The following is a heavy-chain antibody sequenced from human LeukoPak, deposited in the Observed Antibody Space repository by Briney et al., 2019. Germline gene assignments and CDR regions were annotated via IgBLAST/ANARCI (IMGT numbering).Heavy chain of an antibody. J-gene: IGHJ5*02. CDR2: INHSGST. Sequence: SETLSLTCAVYGGSFSGYYWSWIRQPPGKGLEWIGEINHSGSTSYNPSLKSRVTISVDTSKNQFSLKLSSVTAADTAVYYCARGGFLYCSSTSCHGFWFDPWGQGTLVTVSS. D-gene: IGHD2-2*01. CDR3: ARGGFLYCSSTSCHGFWFDP. V-gene: IGHV4-34*01. CDR1: GGSFSGYY.